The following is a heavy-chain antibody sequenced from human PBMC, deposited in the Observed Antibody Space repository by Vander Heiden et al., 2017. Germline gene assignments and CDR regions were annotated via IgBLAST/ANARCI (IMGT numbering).Heavy chain of an antibody. Sequence: QVQLVQSGAEVKKTGSSVKVSRKAAGGTFISYAISWVVQALGQGLEWMGGIIPIFGTANYAQKFQGRVTITADESTSTAYMELSSLRSEDTAVYYCARGQSDYYGSVWLDIWCQGTMVTVSS. CDR1: GGTFISYA. CDR3: ARGQSDYYGSVWLDI. CDR2: IIPIFGTA. V-gene: IGHV1-69*01. D-gene: IGHD3-10*01. J-gene: IGHJ3*02.